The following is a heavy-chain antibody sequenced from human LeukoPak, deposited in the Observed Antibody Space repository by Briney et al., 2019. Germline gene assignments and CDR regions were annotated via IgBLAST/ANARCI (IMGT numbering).Heavy chain of an antibody. V-gene: IGHV3-30-3*01. CDR3: ARTSRIAAAGQAGLGY. D-gene: IGHD6-13*01. CDR1: GFTFSSYA. Sequence: PGGSLRLSCAASGFTFSSYAMHWVRQAPGKGLEWVAVISYDGSNKYYADSVKGRFTISRDNSKNTLYLQMNSLRSDDTAVYYCARTSRIAAAGQAGLGYWGQGTLVTVSS. CDR2: ISYDGSNK. J-gene: IGHJ4*02.